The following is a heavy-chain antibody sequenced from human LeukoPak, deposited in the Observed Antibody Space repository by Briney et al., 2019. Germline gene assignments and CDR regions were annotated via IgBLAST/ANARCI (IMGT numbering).Heavy chain of an antibody. J-gene: IGHJ4*02. D-gene: IGHD3-22*01. V-gene: IGHV3-66*01. CDR1: GFTVSNNY. CDR2: IYSGGST. CDR3: ARDSAGYYDSSGYAFDY. Sequence: GGSLRLSCAASGFTVSNNYMTWVRQSPGKGLEWVSLIYSGGSTYYADSVKGRFTISRDNSKNTVYLQMNSLRAEDTAVYYCARDSAGYYDSSGYAFDYWGQGTLVTVSS.